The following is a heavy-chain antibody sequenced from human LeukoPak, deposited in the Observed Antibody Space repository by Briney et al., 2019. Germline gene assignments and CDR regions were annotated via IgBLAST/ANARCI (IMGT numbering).Heavy chain of an antibody. CDR3: AKSNGYGLVDS. CDR2: IFYSGST. D-gene: IGHD3-10*01. CDR1: GGSISTSNYY. J-gene: IGHJ3*01. V-gene: IGHV4-39*07. Sequence: PSGTLSLTCTVSGGSISTSNYYWGWIRQPPGKGLEWIGNIFYSGSTYYSPSLKSRVTISLDTSRNQFSLKLTSVTAADTAVYYCAKSNGYGLVDSGGQGTMVTVSA.